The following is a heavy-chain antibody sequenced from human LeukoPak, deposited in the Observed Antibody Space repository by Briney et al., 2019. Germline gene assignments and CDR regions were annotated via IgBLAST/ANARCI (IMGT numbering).Heavy chain of an antibody. CDR2: IIPIFGTA. CDR1: GGTFSSYA. J-gene: IGHJ4*02. D-gene: IGHD3-10*01. Sequence: ASVKVSCKASGGTFSSYAISWVRQAPGQGLEWMGGIIPIFGTANYAQKFQGRVTITADKSTSTVYMELSSLRSEDTAVYYCARPYGSGSYYRHWGQGTLVTVSS. V-gene: IGHV1-69*06. CDR3: ARPYGSGSYYRH.